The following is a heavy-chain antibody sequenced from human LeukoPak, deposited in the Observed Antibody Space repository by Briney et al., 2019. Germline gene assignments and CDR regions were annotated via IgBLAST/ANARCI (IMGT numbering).Heavy chain of an antibody. CDR3: ARPRAYDTRDFDY. V-gene: IGHV3-74*01. Sequence: GGSLRLSCAASGFTFSSYWMHWVRQAPGRGLVWVSRINTDGSSTTYAYSVKGRFTISRDNAKNTLYLQMNSLRAEDTAVYYCARPRAYDTRDFDYWGQGTLVTVSS. CDR2: INTDGSST. D-gene: IGHD3-22*01. J-gene: IGHJ4*02. CDR1: GFTFSSYW.